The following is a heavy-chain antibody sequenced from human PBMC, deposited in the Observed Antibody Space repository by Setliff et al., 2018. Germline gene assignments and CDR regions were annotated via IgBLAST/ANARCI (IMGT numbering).Heavy chain of an antibody. J-gene: IGHJ6*03. Sequence: SETLSLTCTVSGGSISSGSYYRSWIRQPAGKGLEWIGHIYTSGSTNYNPSLKSRVTISVDTSKNQFSLKLSSVTAADTAVYYCARVDYSPINYYYYYMDVWGKGTTVTVSS. V-gene: IGHV4-61*09. CDR1: GGSISSGSYY. CDR3: ARVDYSPINYYYYYMDV. CDR2: IYTSGST. D-gene: IGHD4-4*01.